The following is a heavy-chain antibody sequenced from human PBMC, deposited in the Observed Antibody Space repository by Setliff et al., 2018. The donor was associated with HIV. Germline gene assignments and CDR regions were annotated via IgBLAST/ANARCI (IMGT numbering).Heavy chain of an antibody. Sequence: SETLSLTCAVYGGSFSGYYWNWIRQSPGKGLEWIGEINHRGNTNYNPSLKNRVTISVDTSKNQFSLKLNSVTAADTAVCYCTRSLVVTAHLDYWGQGTLVTVSS. J-gene: IGHJ4*02. V-gene: IGHV4-34*01. CDR1: GGSFSGYY. CDR2: INHRGNT. D-gene: IGHD2-21*02. CDR3: TRSLVVTAHLDY.